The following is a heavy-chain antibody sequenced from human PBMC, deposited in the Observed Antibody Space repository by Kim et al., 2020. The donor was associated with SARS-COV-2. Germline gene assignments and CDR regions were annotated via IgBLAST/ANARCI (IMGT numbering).Heavy chain of an antibody. CDR1: GGSISSGGYY. Sequence: SETLSLTCTVSGGSISSGGYYWSWIRQHPGKGLEWIGYIYYSGSTYYNPSLKSRVTISVDTSKNQFSLKLSSVTAADTAVYYCASSSLGPDSSSWYRRKGYYYFDYWGQGTLVTVSS. V-gene: IGHV4-31*03. D-gene: IGHD6-13*01. CDR2: IYYSGST. J-gene: IGHJ4*02. CDR3: ASSSLGPDSSSWYRRKGYYYFDY.